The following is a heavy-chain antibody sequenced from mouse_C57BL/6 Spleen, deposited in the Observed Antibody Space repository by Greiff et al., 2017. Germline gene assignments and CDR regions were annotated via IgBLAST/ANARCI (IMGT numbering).Heavy chain of an antibody. CDR2: ISSGGSYT. CDR3: ARDYSNYDY. Sequence: EVKLVESGGDLVKPGGSLKLSCAASGFTFSSYGMSWVRQTPDKRLEWVATISSGGSYTYYPDSVKGRFTISRDNAKNTLYLQMSSLKSEDTAMYYCARDYSNYDYWGQGTTLTVSS. CDR1: GFTFSSYG. J-gene: IGHJ2*01. D-gene: IGHD2-5*01. V-gene: IGHV5-6*01.